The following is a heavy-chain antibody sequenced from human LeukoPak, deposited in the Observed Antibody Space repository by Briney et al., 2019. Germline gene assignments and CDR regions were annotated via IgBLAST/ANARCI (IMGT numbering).Heavy chain of an antibody. D-gene: IGHD4-17*01. J-gene: IGHJ5*02. CDR1: GGSISSGSYD. CDR3: ASGDYLWFDP. CDR2: IYTSGST. Sequence: SETLSLTCTVSGGSISSGSYDWGWIRQPAGKGLEWIGRIYTSGSTKYNPSLKSRVTISVDTSKNQFSLKLSSVTAADTAVYYCASGDYLWFDPWGQGTLVTVSS. V-gene: IGHV4-61*02.